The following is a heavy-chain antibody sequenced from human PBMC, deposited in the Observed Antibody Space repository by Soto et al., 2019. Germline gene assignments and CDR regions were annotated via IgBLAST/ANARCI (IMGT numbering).Heavy chain of an antibody. D-gene: IGHD5-18*01. Sequence: RDSYGAAGFTFSSHWMSWVRQAPGKGLEWVSSISSSSSYIYYSDSVKGRFTISRDNAKNSLYLLMNSLRAEDTAVYYCARDRGYSYSLLDCGMDVWGQWTTITVSS. V-gene: IGHV3-21*01. J-gene: IGHJ6*02. CDR3: ARDRGYSYSLLDCGMDV. CDR1: GFTFSSHW. CDR2: ISSSSSYI.